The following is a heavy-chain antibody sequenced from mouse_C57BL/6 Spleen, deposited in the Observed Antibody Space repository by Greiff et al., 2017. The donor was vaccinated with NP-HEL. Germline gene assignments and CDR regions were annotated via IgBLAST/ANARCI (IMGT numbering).Heavy chain of an antibody. CDR1: GYTFTSYW. CDR2: IDPNSGGT. V-gene: IGHV1-72*01. CDR3: AAHYYGSSYGWYFDV. J-gene: IGHJ1*03. Sequence: VQLQQPGAELVKPGASVKLSCKASGYTFTSYWMHWVKQRPGRGLEWIGRIDPNSGGTKYNEKFKSKATLTVDKPSSTAYMQLSSLTSEDSAVYYCAAHYYGSSYGWYFDVWGTGTTVTVSS. D-gene: IGHD1-1*01.